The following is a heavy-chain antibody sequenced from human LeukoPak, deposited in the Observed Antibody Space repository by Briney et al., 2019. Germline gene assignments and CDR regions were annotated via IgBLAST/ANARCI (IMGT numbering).Heavy chain of an antibody. CDR3: ATPYDFPRYGMDV. D-gene: IGHD2/OR15-2a*01. CDR1: GYTLTKLS. J-gene: IGHJ6*02. Sequence: ASVKVSCKVSGYTLTKLSMHWVRQAPGKGLEWMGGFDPEDGETMYAQKFQGRVTMTEDTSTDTAYMEPSSLRSEDTAVYYCATPYDFPRYGMDVWGQGTTVTVSS. V-gene: IGHV1-24*01. CDR2: FDPEDGET.